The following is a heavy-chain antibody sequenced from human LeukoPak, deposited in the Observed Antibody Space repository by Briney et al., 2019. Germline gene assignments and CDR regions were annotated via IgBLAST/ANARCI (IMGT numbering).Heavy chain of an antibody. J-gene: IGHJ4*02. CDR2: IYSGGST. Sequence: GGSLRLSCAASGFTVSSNYMSWVRQAPGKGLEWVSVIYSGGSTYYADSVKGRFTISRDNSKNTLYLQMNSLRAEDTAVYFCARAEREYSSSSGVWGQGTLVTVSS. CDR3: ARAEREYSSSSGV. V-gene: IGHV3-53*01. CDR1: GFTVSSNY. D-gene: IGHD6-6*01.